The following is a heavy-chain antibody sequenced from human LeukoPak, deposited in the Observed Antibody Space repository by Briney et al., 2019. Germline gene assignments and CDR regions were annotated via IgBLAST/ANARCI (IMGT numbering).Heavy chain of an antibody. D-gene: IGHD2-2*01. CDR1: GFTFSDYY. CDR2: ISSSGSTI. CDR3: ARDRREGYCSSTSCYYYYGMDV. V-gene: IGHV3-11*01. Sequence: GGSLRLPRAASGFTFSDYYMSWIRQAPGKGLEWVSYISSSGSTIYYADSVKGRLTISRDNSKNTLYLQMNSLRAEDTAVYYCARDRREGYCSSTSCYYYYGMDVWGQGTTVTVSS. J-gene: IGHJ6*02.